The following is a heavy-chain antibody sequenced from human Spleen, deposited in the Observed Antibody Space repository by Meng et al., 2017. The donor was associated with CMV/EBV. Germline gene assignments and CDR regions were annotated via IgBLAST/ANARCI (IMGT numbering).Heavy chain of an antibody. J-gene: IGHJ5*02. CDR2: INPNSGGT. V-gene: IGHV1-2*02. CDR3: ARGGLGAVLMVSPIRNWFDP. CDR1: GYTFADYY. D-gene: IGHD2-8*01. Sequence: ASVKVSCKASGYTFADYYMQWVRQVPGQGLEWMGWINPNSGGTNYAQKFQGRVTMTRDTSISTAYMELTSLRSDDTAVYYCARGGLGAVLMVSPIRNWFDPWGQGTLVTVS.